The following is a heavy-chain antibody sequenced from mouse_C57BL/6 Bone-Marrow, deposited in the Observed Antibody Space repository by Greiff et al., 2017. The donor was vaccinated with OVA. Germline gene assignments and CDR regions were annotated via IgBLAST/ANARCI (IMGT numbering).Heavy chain of an antibody. J-gene: IGHJ2*01. CDR3: ARPIYGSSYRYFDY. V-gene: IGHV1-78*01. D-gene: IGHD1-1*01. Sequence: VKVVESDAELVKPGASVKISCKVSGYTFTDHTIHWMKQRPEQGLEWIGYIYPRDGSTKYNEKFKGKATLTADKSSSTAYMQLNSLTSEDSAVYFCARPIYGSSYRYFDYWGQGTTLTVSS. CDR2: IYPRDGST. CDR1: GYTFTDHT.